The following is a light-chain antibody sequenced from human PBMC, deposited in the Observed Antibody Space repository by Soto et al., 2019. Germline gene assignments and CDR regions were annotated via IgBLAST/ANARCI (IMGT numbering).Light chain of an antibody. CDR2: GNR. V-gene: IGLV1-40*01. CDR1: NSNLGAGYD. CDR3: QAYDYSLTAFV. J-gene: IGLJ3*02. Sequence: QPVLTQPPSVSGAPGQRVTISCTGNNSNLGAGYDAHWYQQLPGAAPKLVIFGNRNRPSGVPERFSGSKSGTSASLAIIGLQAEDEADYYCQAYDYSLTAFVFGGGTKLTVL.